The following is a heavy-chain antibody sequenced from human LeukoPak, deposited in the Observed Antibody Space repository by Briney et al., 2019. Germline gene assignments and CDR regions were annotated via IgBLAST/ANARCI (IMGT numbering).Heavy chain of an antibody. CDR2: IYYSGST. J-gene: IGHJ4*02. Sequence: PSETLSLTCTVSGGSISSSSYYWSWIRQPPGKGLEWIGYIYYSGSTNYNPSLKSRVTISVDTSKNQFSLKLSSVTAADTAVYYCARDGYCSSTSCRRGYFDYWGQGTLVTVSS. V-gene: IGHV4-61*01. CDR3: ARDGYCSSTSCRRGYFDY. CDR1: GGSISSSSYY. D-gene: IGHD2-2*03.